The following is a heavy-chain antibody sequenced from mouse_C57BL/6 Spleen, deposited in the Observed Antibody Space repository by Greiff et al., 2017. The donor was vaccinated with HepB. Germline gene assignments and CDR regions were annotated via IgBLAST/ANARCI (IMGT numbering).Heavy chain of an antibody. CDR1: GYTFTSYW. V-gene: IGHV1-50*01. Sequence: QVQLKQPGAELVKPGASVKLSCKASGYTFTSYWMQWVKQRPGQGLEWIGEIDPSDSYTNYNQKFKGKATLTVDTSSSTAYMQLSSLTSEDSAVYYCARGELGYYWDQGTTLTVSS. CDR2: IDPSDSYT. CDR3: ARGELGYY. D-gene: IGHD4-1*01. J-gene: IGHJ2*01.